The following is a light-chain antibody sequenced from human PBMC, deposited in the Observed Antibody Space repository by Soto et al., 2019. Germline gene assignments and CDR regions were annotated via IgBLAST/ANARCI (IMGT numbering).Light chain of an antibody. V-gene: IGLV2-14*01. CDR1: GSDIGGYNY. Sequence: QSALTQAASVSGSPGQSITISCTGTGSDIGGYNYVSWYQQFPGKAPQLIISDVSNRPSGVSHRFSGSKSGNTASLTISGLQAEDEADYYCSSYTSRNTLVFGGGTKVTVL. CDR3: SSYTSRNTLV. CDR2: DVS. J-gene: IGLJ3*02.